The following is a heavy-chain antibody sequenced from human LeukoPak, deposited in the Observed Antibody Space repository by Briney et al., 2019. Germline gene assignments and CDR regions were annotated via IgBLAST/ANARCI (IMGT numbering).Heavy chain of an antibody. CDR1: GFTFSSYA. D-gene: IGHD4-17*01. CDR2: ISGSGGST. CDR3: AKDRWTVTIIGDFDY. V-gene: IGHV3-23*01. J-gene: IGHJ4*02. Sequence: PGGSLRLSCAASGFTFSSYAMSWVRQAPGKGPEWVSAISGSGGSTYYADSVKGRFTISRDNSKNTLYLQMNSLRAEDTAVYHCAKDRWTVTIIGDFDYWGQGTLVTVSS.